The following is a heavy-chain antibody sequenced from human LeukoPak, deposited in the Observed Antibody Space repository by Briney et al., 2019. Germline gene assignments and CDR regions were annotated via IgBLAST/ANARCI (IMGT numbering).Heavy chain of an antibody. D-gene: IGHD1-26*01. Sequence: ASVTVSFKASGYTFTSYYMHWVRQAPGQGLEWMGLINPSGGSTSYAQKFQGRVTMTRDMSTSTVYMELSSLRSEDTAVYYCARGPRNSGSYYEYYYYYMDVWGKGTTVTVSS. J-gene: IGHJ6*03. CDR3: ARGPRNSGSYYEYYYYYMDV. V-gene: IGHV1-46*01. CDR1: GYTFTSYY. CDR2: INPSGGST.